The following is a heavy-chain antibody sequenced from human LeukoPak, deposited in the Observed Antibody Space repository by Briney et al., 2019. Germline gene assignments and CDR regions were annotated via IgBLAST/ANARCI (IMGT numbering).Heavy chain of an antibody. J-gene: IGHJ6*03. CDR3: ARGPPRGKYYYMDV. Sequence: GGSLRLSCAASGFTFSSFDMPWVRHPTGQGLEWVSTIGNASDTYYPGSVEGRFTLSRENAKNSLYLQMNSLTAGDTAVYYCARGPPRGKYYYMDVWGKGTTVTVSS. V-gene: IGHV3-13*01. CDR1: GFTFSSFD. D-gene: IGHD1-1*01. CDR2: IGNASDT.